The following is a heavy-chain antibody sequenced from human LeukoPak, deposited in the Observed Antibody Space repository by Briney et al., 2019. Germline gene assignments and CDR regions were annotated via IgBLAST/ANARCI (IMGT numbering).Heavy chain of an antibody. CDR1: GYTFTGYY. D-gene: IGHD4-17*01. CDR3: ARDRRRVTTGGNNWFDP. CDR2: INPNSGGT. Sequence: ASVKVSCKASGYTFTGYYMHRVRQAPGQGLEWMGWINPNSGGTNYAQKFQGRVTMTRDTSISTAYMELSRLRSDDTAVYYCARDRRRVTTGGNNWFDPWGQGTLVTVSS. J-gene: IGHJ5*02. V-gene: IGHV1-2*02.